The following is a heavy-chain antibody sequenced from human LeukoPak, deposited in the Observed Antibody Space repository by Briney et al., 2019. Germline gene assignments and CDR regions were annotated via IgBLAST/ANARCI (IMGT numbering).Heavy chain of an antibody. Sequence: SETLSLTCTVSGDSVSSSSSYWGWIRQPPGKGLEWIGSIYYSGSTYYNTSLKSRVTISVDTSKNQFSLKLNSVTAADTAVYYCATLPLGELSGQFDYWGQGTLVTVSS. CDR3: ATLPLGELSGQFDY. D-gene: IGHD3-16*02. V-gene: IGHV4-39*01. CDR2: IYYSGST. J-gene: IGHJ4*02. CDR1: GDSVSSSSSY.